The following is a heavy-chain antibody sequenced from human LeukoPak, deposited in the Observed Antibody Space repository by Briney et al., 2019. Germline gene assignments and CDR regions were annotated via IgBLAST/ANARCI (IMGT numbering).Heavy chain of an antibody. CDR3: AKGFASGWEPFDY. CDR1: GFTFSSYA. Sequence: GGSLRLSCAASGFTFSSYAMSGVRQAPGKGLEWVSAISGSGGSTYYADSVKGRFTISRDNSKNTLYLQMNSLRAEDTAVYYCAKGFASGWEPFDYWGQGTLVTVSS. J-gene: IGHJ4*02. D-gene: IGHD1-26*01. CDR2: ISGSGGST. V-gene: IGHV3-23*01.